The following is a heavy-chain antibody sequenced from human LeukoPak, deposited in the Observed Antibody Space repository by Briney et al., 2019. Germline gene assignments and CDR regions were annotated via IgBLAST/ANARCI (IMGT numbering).Heavy chain of an antibody. J-gene: IGHJ4*02. Sequence: GGSLRLSCAASGFIFSGYIMHWVRQTPGKGLERLSTISSSSTYIFYADSVKGRFTISRDNAKNSLYLQMNSLRADDTAVYYCAREGGWGQGTLVTVSS. CDR3: AREGG. D-gene: IGHD3-16*01. CDR2: ISSSSTYI. V-gene: IGHV3-21*01. CDR1: GFIFSGYI.